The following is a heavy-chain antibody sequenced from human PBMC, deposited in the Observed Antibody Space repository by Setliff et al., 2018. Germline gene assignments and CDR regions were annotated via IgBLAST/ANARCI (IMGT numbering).Heavy chain of an antibody. V-gene: IGHV1-3*01. Sequence: ASVKVSCKASGYTFSSNAFHWVRQAPGQRLEWLGWIHAGSSNTIYSQKLQGRLTITRDTSATTAYMELNSLTSEDTAVYYCARGKMDVVAVAGKDCVMEVWGQGTTVTVSS. J-gene: IGHJ6*02. CDR1: GYTFSSNA. CDR2: IHAGSSNT. CDR3: ARGKMDVVAVAGKDCVMEV. D-gene: IGHD6-19*01.